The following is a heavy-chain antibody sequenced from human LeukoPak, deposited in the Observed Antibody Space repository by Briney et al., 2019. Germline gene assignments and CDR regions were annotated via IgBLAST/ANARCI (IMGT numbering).Heavy chain of an antibody. CDR1: GGSFSGYY. Sequence: SSETLSLTCAVYGGSFSGYYWSWIRQPPGKGLEWIGEINHSGSTNYNPSLKSRVTISVDTSKNQFSLKLSSVTAADTAVYYCASNPRYDSSGYYYSDNWFDPWGQGTLVTVPS. J-gene: IGHJ5*02. CDR2: INHSGST. V-gene: IGHV4-34*01. D-gene: IGHD3-22*01. CDR3: ASNPRYDSSGYYYSDNWFDP.